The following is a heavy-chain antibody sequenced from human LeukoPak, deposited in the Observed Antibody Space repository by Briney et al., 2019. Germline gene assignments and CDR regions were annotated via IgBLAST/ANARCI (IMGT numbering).Heavy chain of an antibody. CDR2: IIPIFGTA. V-gene: IGHV1-69*13. Sequence: ASVKVSCKASGGTFSSYAISWVRQAPGQGLEWMGGIIPIFGTANNAQKFQGRVTITADESTTTAYMELSSLISEDTAVYYCLIVSVPAAMGYWGQGTLVTVSS. D-gene: IGHD2-2*01. CDR1: GGTFSSYA. CDR3: LIVSVPAAMGY. J-gene: IGHJ4*02.